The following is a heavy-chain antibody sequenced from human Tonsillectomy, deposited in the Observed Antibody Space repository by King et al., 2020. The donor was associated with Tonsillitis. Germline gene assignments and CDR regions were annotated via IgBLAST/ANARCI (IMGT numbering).Heavy chain of an antibody. CDR3: AKFNGETTLSSGWYWMMNFDS. CDR2: ISGSGGST. D-gene: IGHD6-19*01. V-gene: IGHV3-23*04. J-gene: IGHJ4*02. CDR1: GFTFSSYA. Sequence: VQLVESGGGLVQPGGSLRLSCAASGFTFSSYAMSWVRQAPGKGLEWVSAISGSGGSTYDADSVKGRFTISRDNSKNTLYLQMNSLRAEDTAVYYCAKFNGETTLSSGWYWMMNFDSWGQGTLVTVSS.